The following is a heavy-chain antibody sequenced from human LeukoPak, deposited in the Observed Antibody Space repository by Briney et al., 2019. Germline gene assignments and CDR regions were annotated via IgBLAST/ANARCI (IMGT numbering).Heavy chain of an antibody. CDR2: IYHSGST. D-gene: IGHD3-10*01. V-gene: IGHV4-38-2*02. J-gene: IGHJ6*03. Sequence: SSETLSLTCTVSGYSISSGYYWGWIRQPPGKGLEWIGSIYHSGSTYYNPSLKSRVTISVDTSKNQFSLKLSSVTAADTAVYYCARQVIEHYYGSGSYRSYYYMDVWGKGTTVTVSS. CDR3: ARQVIEHYYGSGSYRSYYYMDV. CDR1: GYSISSGYY.